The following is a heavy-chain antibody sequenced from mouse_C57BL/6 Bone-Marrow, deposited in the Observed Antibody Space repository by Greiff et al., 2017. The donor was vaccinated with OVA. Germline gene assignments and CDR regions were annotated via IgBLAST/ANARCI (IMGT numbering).Heavy chain of an antibody. Sequence: VQLQESGAELARPGASVKLSCKASGYTFTSYGISWVKQRTGQGLEWIGEIYPRSGNTYYNEKFKGKATLNADKSSSTAYKEVRSLTSEDTAVYFCAATGYYAMDYWGKGTSVTVSS. CDR2: IYPRSGNT. J-gene: IGHJ4*01. CDR3: AATGYYAMDY. CDR1: GYTFTSYG. D-gene: IGHD4-1*02. V-gene: IGHV1-81*01.